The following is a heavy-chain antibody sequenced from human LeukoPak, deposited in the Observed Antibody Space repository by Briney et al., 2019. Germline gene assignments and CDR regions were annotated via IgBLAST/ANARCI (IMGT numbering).Heavy chain of an antibody. J-gene: IGHJ4*02. D-gene: IGHD2-21*02. Sequence: PSETLSLTCTVSGGSISSYYWSWIRQPPGKGLEWIGYIYTGGSTNYNPSLKSRVTISVDTSKNQFSLKLSSVTAADTAVYYCARRLLPYYFDYWGQGTLVTVSS. CDR3: ARRLLPYYFDY. V-gene: IGHV4-4*09. CDR2: IYTGGST. CDR1: GGSISSYY.